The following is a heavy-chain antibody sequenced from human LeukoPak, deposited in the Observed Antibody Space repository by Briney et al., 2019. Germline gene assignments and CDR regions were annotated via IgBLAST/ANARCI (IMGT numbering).Heavy chain of an antibody. J-gene: IGHJ4*02. CDR1: GFTFSSYW. CDR2: INSDGSST. CDR3: AREAGYDYVWGSYRWSQHDY. V-gene: IGHV3-74*01. Sequence: GGSLRLSCAAFGFTFSSYWMHWVRHAPGKGLVWVSRINSDGSSTSYADSVKGRFTISRDNAKNTLYLQMNSLRAEDTALYYCAREAGYDYVWGSYRWSQHDYWGQGTLVTVSS. D-gene: IGHD3-16*02.